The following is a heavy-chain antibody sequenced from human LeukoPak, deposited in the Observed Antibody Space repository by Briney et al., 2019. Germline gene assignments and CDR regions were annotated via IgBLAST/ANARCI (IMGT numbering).Heavy chain of an antibody. CDR3: ARDPDDYGDDGWFDP. J-gene: IGHJ5*02. V-gene: IGHV1-2*02. CDR1: GYTFTGYY. D-gene: IGHD4-17*01. Sequence: ASVKVSCKASGYTFTGYYMHWVRQAPGQGLEWMGWINPNSGGTNYAQKFQGRVTMTRDTSISTAYMELSRLRSDDTAVYYCARDPDDYGDDGWFDPWGQGTLVTVS. CDR2: INPNSGGT.